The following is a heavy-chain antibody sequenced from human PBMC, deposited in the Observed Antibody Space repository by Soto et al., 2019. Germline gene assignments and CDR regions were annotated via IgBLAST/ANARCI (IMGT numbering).Heavy chain of an antibody. D-gene: IGHD6-13*01. V-gene: IGHV1-18*01. CDR2: ISAYNGNT. CDR1: GYTFISYG. J-gene: IGHJ4*02. Sequence: QVQLVQSGAEVKKPGASVKVSCKASGYTFISYGISWVRQAPGQGLEWMGWISAYNGNTNYAQKFQGRVTMTTDTSRSTAYMELRSLRSDDTAVFYCARVRWQQLASVPDYIDYWGQGTLVTVSS. CDR3: ARVRWQQLASVPDYIDY.